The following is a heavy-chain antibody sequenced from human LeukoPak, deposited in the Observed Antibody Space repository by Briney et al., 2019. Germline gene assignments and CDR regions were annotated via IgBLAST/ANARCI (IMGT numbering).Heavy chain of an antibody. V-gene: IGHV1-18*01. CDR3: ARDHPRYCSSTSCYPNWLDP. CDR2: ISAYNGNT. CDR1: GYTFTSYG. Sequence: ASVKVSCKASGYTFTSYGISWVRQAPGQGLEWMGWISAYNGNTNYAQKLQGRVTMTTDTSTSTAYMELRSLRSDDTAVYYCARDHPRYCSSTSCYPNWLDPWGQGTLVTVSS. J-gene: IGHJ5*02. D-gene: IGHD2-2*01.